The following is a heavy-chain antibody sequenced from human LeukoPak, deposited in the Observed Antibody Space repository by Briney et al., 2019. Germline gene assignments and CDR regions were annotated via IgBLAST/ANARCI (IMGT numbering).Heavy chain of an antibody. CDR3: ARASDHTGYSSSWYRDYYGMDA. CDR1: GFTFSDYY. CDR2: ISSSGNAI. V-gene: IGHV3-11*04. D-gene: IGHD6-13*01. J-gene: IGHJ6*02. Sequence: GGSLRLSCAASGFTFSDYYMSWIRQAPGKGLEWVSYISSSGNAIYYADSVKGRFTISRDNAKNSLYLQMNSLRAEDTAVYYCARASDHTGYSSSWYRDYYGMDAWGQGTTVTVSS.